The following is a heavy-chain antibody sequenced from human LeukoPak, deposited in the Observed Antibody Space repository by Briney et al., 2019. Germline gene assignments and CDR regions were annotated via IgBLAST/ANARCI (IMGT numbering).Heavy chain of an antibody. V-gene: IGHV1-2*04. CDR2: INPNSGGT. CDR1: GYTFTGYY. CDR3: ARADCSGGSCYFGLPYYFDY. Sequence: GASVKVSCKASGYTFTGYYMHWVRQAPGQGLEWMGWINPNSGGTNYAQKFQGWVTMTRDTSISTAYMELSRLRSDDTAVYYCARADCSGGSCYFGLPYYFDYWGQGTLVTVSS. D-gene: IGHD2-15*01. J-gene: IGHJ4*02.